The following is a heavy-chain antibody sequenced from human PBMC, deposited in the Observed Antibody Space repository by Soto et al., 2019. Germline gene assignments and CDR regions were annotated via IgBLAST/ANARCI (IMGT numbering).Heavy chain of an antibody. CDR2: INHSGST. J-gene: IGHJ4*02. CDR1: GGSFSGYY. CDR3: ARRIHDGTLFYYVDQ. Sequence: SETLSLTCAVYGGSFSGYYWTWIRQPPGTGLEWIGEINHSGSTNYNPSLKSRVTISVDTSKNQFSLSLSSLTAADTAMYYCARRIHDGTLFYYVDQCGQGILVTVSS. D-gene: IGHD3-10*01. V-gene: IGHV4-34*01.